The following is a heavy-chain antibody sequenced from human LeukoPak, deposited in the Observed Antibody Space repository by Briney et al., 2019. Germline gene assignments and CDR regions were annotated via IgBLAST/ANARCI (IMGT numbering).Heavy chain of an antibody. CDR1: GFTFSSYS. V-gene: IGHV3-21*06. J-gene: IGHJ4*02. D-gene: IGHD3-22*01. Sequence: GESLKISCAASGFTFSSYSMNWVRQAPGKGLEWVSSISSRSSYIYYADSVKGRFTISRDNAKNSLYLQMNSLRAEDTAVYYCAREDYYDSSGYDYWGQGTLVTVSS. CDR3: AREDYYDSSGYDY. CDR2: ISSRSSYI.